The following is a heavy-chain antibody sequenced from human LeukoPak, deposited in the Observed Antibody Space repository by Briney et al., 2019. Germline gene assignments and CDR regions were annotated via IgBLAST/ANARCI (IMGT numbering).Heavy chain of an antibody. CDR1: GYTFTSYA. CDR3: ARDRDGDSVFDY. D-gene: IGHD4-17*01. CDR2: INAGNGNT. V-gene: IGHV1-3*01. Sequence: ASVKVSCKASGYTFTSYAMHWVRQAPGQRLEWMGWINAGNGNTKYSQKFQGRVTITRDTSASTAYMELSSLRSDDTAVYYCARDRDGDSVFDYWGQGTLVTVSS. J-gene: IGHJ4*02.